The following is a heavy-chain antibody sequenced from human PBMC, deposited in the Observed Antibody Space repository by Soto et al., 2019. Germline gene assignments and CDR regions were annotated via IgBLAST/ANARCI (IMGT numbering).Heavy chain of an antibody. D-gene: IGHD3-10*01. CDR2: ISANNGNT. V-gene: IGHV1-18*01. CDR1: GYTFTSYG. Sequence: QVQLVQSGAEVKKPEASVKVSCKASGYTFTSYGIGWVRQAPGQGLEWMGWISANNGNTNYAQKPQGRVTMTTATFTSTAYMELRSLRSDATAMYYCARDGPMDRAFDIWGQMTMVTVSS. CDR3: ARDGPMDRAFDI. J-gene: IGHJ3*02.